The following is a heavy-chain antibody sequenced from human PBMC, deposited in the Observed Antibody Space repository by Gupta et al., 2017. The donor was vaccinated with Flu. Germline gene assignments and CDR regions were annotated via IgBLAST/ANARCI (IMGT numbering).Heavy chain of an antibody. V-gene: IGHV1-2*02. CDR1: GYMFTGHY. CDR3: ARTWIEVWTPDFDY. Sequence: QVQLVQSGAEVKKPGASVKVSCKASGYMFTGHYMHWVRQAPGQGLEWMGWINPNSGDTNYAQKFQDRVTMTRDTSISTAYMELNTLRSDDTAVYYCARTWIEVWTPDFDYWGQGTLVTVSS. J-gene: IGHJ4*02. D-gene: IGHD5-12*01. CDR2: INPNSGDT.